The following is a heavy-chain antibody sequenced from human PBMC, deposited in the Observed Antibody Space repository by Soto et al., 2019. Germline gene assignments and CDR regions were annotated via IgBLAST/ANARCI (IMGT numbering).Heavy chain of an antibody. V-gene: IGHV3-33*01. CDR1: GFSFSSYG. J-gene: IGHJ6*02. CDR3: ARGIYSVAYGMDV. CDR2: IWYDGSNK. Sequence: QVQLVESGGGVVQPGRSLRLSCAASGFSFSSYGMHWVRQAPGKGLEWVAVIWYDGSNKYYADSVKGRRTISRDNSKNTVYLQINSLRAEDTAVYCCARGIYSVAYGMDVWGQGTTVTVPS. D-gene: IGHD1-26*01.